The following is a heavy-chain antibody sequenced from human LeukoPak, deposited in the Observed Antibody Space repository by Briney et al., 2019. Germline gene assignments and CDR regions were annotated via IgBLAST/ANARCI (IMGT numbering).Heavy chain of an antibody. Sequence: GGSLRLSCAASGFTFSSYAMHWVRQAPGKGLEWVAVISYDGSNKYYADSVKGRFTISRDNSKNTLYLQMNSLRAEDTAVYYCARVPGEIVYFDYWGQGTLVTVSS. CDR1: GFTFSSYA. V-gene: IGHV3-30-3*01. CDR2: ISYDGSNK. J-gene: IGHJ4*02. D-gene: IGHD3-16*01. CDR3: ARVPGEIVYFDY.